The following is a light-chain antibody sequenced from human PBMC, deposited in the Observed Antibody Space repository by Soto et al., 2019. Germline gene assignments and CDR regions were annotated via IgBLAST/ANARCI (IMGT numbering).Light chain of an antibody. V-gene: IGKV3-20*01. Sequence: LTQSPSFLSASVGDRVTITCRASQGIRSYLAWYQQKPGQAPRLLIYGASSRATGIPDRFSGSGSGTDFTLTISRLEPEDFAVYYCKQYGSSQKFGQGTKVDIK. CDR2: GAS. CDR1: QGIRSY. CDR3: KQYGSSQK. J-gene: IGKJ1*01.